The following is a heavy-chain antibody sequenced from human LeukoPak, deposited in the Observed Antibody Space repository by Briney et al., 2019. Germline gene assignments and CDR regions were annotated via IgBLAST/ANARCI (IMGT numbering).Heavy chain of an antibody. V-gene: IGHV4-34*01. CDR2: INHSVRT. CDR3: ARSPAYCGGDCYTLPYYYYGMDV. D-gene: IGHD2-21*02. Sequence: SETLSLTCAVYGGSFSGYYWSWVRQPPGKGLEWMGEINHSVRTNYHPSLMSRVTISVDTSKNPFSLQLSSVTAADTAVYYCARSPAYCGGDCYTLPYYYYGMDVWGEGTPCTVSS. J-gene: IGHJ6*04. CDR1: GGSFSGYY.